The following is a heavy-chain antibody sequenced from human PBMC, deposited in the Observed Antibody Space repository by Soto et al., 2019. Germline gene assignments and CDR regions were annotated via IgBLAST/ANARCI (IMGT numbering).Heavy chain of an antibody. CDR1: GYTFTGYY. Sequence: ASVKVSCKASGYTFTGYYMHWVRQAPGQGLEWMGWINPNSGGTNYAQKFQGWVTMTRDTSISTAYMELSRLRSDDTAVYYCAIVTHQPYSSMGFAYWGQGSLVTVSS. D-gene: IGHD6-13*01. CDR3: AIVTHQPYSSMGFAY. J-gene: IGHJ4*02. V-gene: IGHV1-2*04. CDR2: INPNSGGT.